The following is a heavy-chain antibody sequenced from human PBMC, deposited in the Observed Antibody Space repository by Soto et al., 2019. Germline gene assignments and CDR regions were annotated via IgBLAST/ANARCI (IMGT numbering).Heavy chain of an antibody. D-gene: IGHD1-26*01. Sequence: QMQLVQSGPEVKKPGTSVKVSCKASTFTFTSSAVQWVRQARGQRLAWIGWIVVGSGNTNSAQNFQERVTITRDMSSGTAYLELSSLRSEDTAVYYCATHREGATYYFDYWGQGTLLTVSS. CDR1: TFTFTSSA. J-gene: IGHJ4*02. V-gene: IGHV1-58*01. CDR3: ATHREGATYYFDY. CDR2: IVVGSGNT.